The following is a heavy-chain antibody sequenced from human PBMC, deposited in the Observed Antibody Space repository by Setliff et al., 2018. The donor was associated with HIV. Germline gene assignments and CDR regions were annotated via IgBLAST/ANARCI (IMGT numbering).Heavy chain of an antibody. CDR1: GYTFTSYY. CDR2: INPSSGST. CDR3: ARVDYYDSSGYWHFDY. J-gene: IGHJ4*02. D-gene: IGHD3-22*01. Sequence: GASVKVSRKASGYTFTSYYMHWVRQAPGQGLEWMGIINPSSGSTTYAQKFQGRVTITRDTSASTAYLELSSLRSEDTAVYYCARVDYYDSSGYWHFDYWGQGTLVTVSS. V-gene: IGHV1-46*01.